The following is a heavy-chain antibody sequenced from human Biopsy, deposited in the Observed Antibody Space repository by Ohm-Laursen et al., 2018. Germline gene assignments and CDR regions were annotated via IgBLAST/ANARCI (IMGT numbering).Heavy chain of an antibody. Sequence: SETLSLTCTVSGDSISTSTTYYWAWLRQPPGKGLEWIGSIYNSETTFYNPSLKSRVAISVDTSTTQFSLKVSSVTAADTALYYCARHPTGFWFDPWGHGTLVTVSS. CDR1: GDSISTSTTYY. CDR3: ARHPTGFWFDP. CDR2: IYNSETT. V-gene: IGHV4-39*01. J-gene: IGHJ5*02.